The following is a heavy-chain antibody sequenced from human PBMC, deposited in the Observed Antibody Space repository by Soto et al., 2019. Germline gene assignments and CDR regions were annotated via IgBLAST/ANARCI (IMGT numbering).Heavy chain of an antibody. Sequence: SQTLSLTCAISGDSVSSNTAAWNWVRQSPSRGLEWLGRTFYRSRWFNYYAEFVKSRITINPDTSKNQFSLQLNSVTPEDTALYYCTRGTYSVYTGAFDIWGQGTRVTVSS. CDR3: TRGTYSVYTGAFDI. J-gene: IGHJ3*02. CDR2: TFYRSRWFN. CDR1: GDSVSSNTAA. D-gene: IGHD5-12*01. V-gene: IGHV6-1*01.